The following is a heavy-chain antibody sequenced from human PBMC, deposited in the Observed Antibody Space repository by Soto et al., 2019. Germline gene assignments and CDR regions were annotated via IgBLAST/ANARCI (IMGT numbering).Heavy chain of an antibody. CDR1: GGTFSSYA. J-gene: IGHJ6*02. D-gene: IGHD4-17*01. CDR2: IIAIFGTA. Sequence: QVQLVQSGAEVKKPGSSVKVSCKASGGTFSSYAISWVRQAPGQGLEWMGGIIAIFGTANYAQKFQGRVTITADESTSTAYMELSSLRSEDTAVYYCASPTVTPLSRLYYYYGMDVWGQGPTVPVSS. V-gene: IGHV1-69*01. CDR3: ASPTVTPLSRLYYYYGMDV.